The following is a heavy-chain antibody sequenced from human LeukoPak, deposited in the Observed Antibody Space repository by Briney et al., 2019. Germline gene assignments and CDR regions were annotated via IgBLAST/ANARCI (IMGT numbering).Heavy chain of an antibody. CDR3: ARDSSSWSPFDL. D-gene: IGHD6-13*01. V-gene: IGHV1-69*13. Sequence: ASVKVSCKASGYTFTGYYMHWVRQAPGQGLEWMGGIIPIFGTANYAQKFQGRVTITADESTSTAYMELSSLRSEDTAVYYCARDSSSWSPFDLWGRGTLVTVSS. J-gene: IGHJ2*01. CDR1: GYTFTGYY. CDR2: IIPIFGTA.